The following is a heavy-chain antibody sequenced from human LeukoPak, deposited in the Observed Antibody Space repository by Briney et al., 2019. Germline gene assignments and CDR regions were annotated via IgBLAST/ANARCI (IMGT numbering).Heavy chain of an antibody. V-gene: IGHV4-59*01. D-gene: IGHD3-22*01. CDR2: IYYSGST. CDR1: GGSISSYY. CDR3: ARVTTRSGYYYDFDY. Sequence: SETLSLTCTVSGGSISSYYWSWIRQPPGKGLEWIRYIYYSGSTNYNPSLKSRVTISVDTSKNQFSLKLSSVTAADTAVYYCARVTTRSGYYYDFDYWGQGTLVTVSS. J-gene: IGHJ4*02.